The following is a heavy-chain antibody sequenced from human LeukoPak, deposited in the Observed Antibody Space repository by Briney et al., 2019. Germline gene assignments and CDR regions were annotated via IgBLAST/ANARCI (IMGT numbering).Heavy chain of an antibody. J-gene: IGHJ6*02. V-gene: IGHV1-8*01. D-gene: IGHD5-18*01. CDR2: MNPNSGNT. Sequence: ASVKVSCKASGYTFTSYDINWVRQATGQGLEWMGWMNPNSGNTGFAQKFQGRVAMTRNTSIDTAYMELSRLRSDDTAVYYCAAEVVQLWLRGTGMDVWGQGTTVTVSS. CDR3: AAEVVQLWLRGTGMDV. CDR1: GYTFTSYD.